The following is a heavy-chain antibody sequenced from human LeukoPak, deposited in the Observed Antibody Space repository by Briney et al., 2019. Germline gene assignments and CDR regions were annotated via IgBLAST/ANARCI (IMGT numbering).Heavy chain of an antibody. CDR3: ARLTSYGSGSYSFEY. D-gene: IGHD3-10*01. CDR1: RFTFSSYW. Sequence: GGSLRLSCAASRFTFSSYWMTWVRQAPGKGLEWVANIRQDGSEYYYVASVKGRFTISRDNAKNSLYLQMNSLRAEDTAVYYCARLTSYGSGSYSFEYWGQGMLVTVSS. CDR2: IRQDGSEY. V-gene: IGHV3-7*04. J-gene: IGHJ4*02.